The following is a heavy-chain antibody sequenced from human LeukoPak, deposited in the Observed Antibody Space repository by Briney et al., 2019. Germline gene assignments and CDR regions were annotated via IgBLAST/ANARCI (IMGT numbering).Heavy chain of an antibody. Sequence: MSSETLSLTCTVSGGSISSYYWSWIRQPPGKGLEWIGYIYYSGSTNYNPSLKSRVTISVDTSKNQFSLKLSSVTAADTAVYYCARVGAVAFGYMDVWGKGTTVTVSS. CDR2: IYYSGST. J-gene: IGHJ6*03. D-gene: IGHD6-19*01. CDR3: ARVGAVAFGYMDV. CDR1: GGSISSYY. V-gene: IGHV4-59*08.